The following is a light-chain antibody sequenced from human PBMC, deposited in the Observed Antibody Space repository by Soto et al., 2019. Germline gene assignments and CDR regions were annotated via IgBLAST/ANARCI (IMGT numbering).Light chain of an antibody. CDR1: QGISNY. J-gene: IGKJ3*01. V-gene: IGKV1-27*01. CDR3: QKYNSVPFT. Sequence: DIQMTQSPSSLSVSIRDRVTITYRASQGISNYLAWYQKKPGKAPKLLIYAASTLQSGVPSRFSGSGSGTDFTLTIGSLQPEDVATYYCQKYNSVPFTFGPGTTVDIK. CDR2: AAS.